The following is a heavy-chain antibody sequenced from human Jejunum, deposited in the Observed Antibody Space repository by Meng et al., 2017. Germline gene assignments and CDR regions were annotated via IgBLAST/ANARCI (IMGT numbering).Heavy chain of an antibody. CDR2: INPGGDQK. CDR3: ARFGYSAEMAV. Sequence: GGSLRLSCAGSGFIFSNHWMTWVRQPPGKGLEWLADINPGGDQKYYVDSVKGRLTISRDNAKNSVYLHIDTLRGEDTAVYHCARFGYSAEMAVWGQGNGVNGCS. CDR1: GFIFSNHW. V-gene: IGHV3-7*01. D-gene: IGHD3-10*01. J-gene: IGHJ6*02.